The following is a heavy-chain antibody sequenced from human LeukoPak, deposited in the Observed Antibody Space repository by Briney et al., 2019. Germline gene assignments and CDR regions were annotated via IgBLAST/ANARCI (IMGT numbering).Heavy chain of an antibody. V-gene: IGHV3-21*01. CDR2: ISSSSSYI. Sequence: GGSLRLSCAASGFTFSSYSMNWVRQAPGKGLEWVSSISSSSSYIYYADSVKGRFTISRDNAKNSLYLQMNSLRAEDTAVYYCARDHQRIRSLEWLPTPYGMDVWGQGTTVTVSS. J-gene: IGHJ6*02. D-gene: IGHD3-3*01. CDR1: GFTFSSYS. CDR3: ARDHQRIRSLEWLPTPYGMDV.